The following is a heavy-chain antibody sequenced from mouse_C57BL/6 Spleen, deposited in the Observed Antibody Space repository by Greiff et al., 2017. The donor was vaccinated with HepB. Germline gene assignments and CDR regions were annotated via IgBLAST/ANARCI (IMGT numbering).Heavy chain of an antibody. D-gene: IGHD1-1*01. CDR2: INPSSGYT. V-gene: IGHV1-7*01. CDR3: ARYGYGSSHGRGY. J-gene: IGHJ2*01. Sequence: QVQLQQSGAELAKPGASVKLSCKASGYTFTSYWMHWVKQRPGQGLEWIGYINPSSGYTKYNQKFKDKATLPTDKASSTAYMQLSSLTYEDSAVYYCARYGYGSSHGRGYWGQGTTLTVSS. CDR1: GYTFTSYW.